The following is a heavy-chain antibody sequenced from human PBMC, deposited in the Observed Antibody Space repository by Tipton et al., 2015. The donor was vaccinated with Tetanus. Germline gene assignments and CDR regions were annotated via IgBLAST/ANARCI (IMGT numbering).Heavy chain of an antibody. Sequence: QLVQSGAEVKKPGESLKISCKGSGYSFSTYWIGWVRQMPGKGPEWMGMIFPSGSDPKNSPSFQGQVTMPVDKSISTAYLQLNTLKAAATATYYCAGHSLRAYATWFVPWGKGALVIVSS. V-gene: IGHV5-51*01. CDR1: GYSFSTYW. CDR2: IFPSGSDP. D-gene: IGHD2-2*01. J-gene: IGHJ5*02. CDR3: AGHSLRAYATWFVP.